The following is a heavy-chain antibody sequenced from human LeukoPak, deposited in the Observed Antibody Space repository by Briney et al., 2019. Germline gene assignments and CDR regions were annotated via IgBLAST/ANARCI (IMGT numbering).Heavy chain of an antibody. V-gene: IGHV3-30*02. D-gene: IGHD1-26*01. Sequence: GGSLRLSCEASGFTFSNFGMHWLRQAPGKGLEWVTYIRYDGSNQYCADSVKGRFTISRDDPKNTLYLQMYSLRAEDTAVYYCAINGGYSSGNYFAFDYWGQGTLVTVSS. CDR1: GFTFSNFG. J-gene: IGHJ4*02. CDR2: IRYDGSNQ. CDR3: AINGGYSSGNYFAFDY.